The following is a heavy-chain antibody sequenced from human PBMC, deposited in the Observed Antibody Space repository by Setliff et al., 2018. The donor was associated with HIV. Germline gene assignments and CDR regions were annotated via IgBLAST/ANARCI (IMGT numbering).Heavy chain of an antibody. D-gene: IGHD2-2*01. J-gene: IGHJ5*01. CDR3: ARGAYRFDS. CDR1: GGSFTAYY. V-gene: IGHV4-34*01. Sequence: ASETLSLTCAVYGGSFTAYYWTWNRQPPGKGLEWIGEIHHGGRTNYMPSLKNRVTISVDTSKNQFSLTLRSLTAADTAVYYCARGAYRFDSWGQGNLVTVSS. CDR2: IHHGGRT.